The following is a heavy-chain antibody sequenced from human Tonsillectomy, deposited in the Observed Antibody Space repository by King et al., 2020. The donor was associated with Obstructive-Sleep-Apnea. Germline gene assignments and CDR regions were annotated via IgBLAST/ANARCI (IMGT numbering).Heavy chain of an antibody. CDR1: GYTFTGYY. CDR2: INPDSGAT. V-gene: IGHV1-2*02. CDR3: ARDDGGNNQLALDV. D-gene: IGHD4-23*01. Sequence: QLVQSGAEVKKPGASVKVSCKASGYTFTGYYIYWVRQAPGQGLEWMGWINPDSGATHYAQNFQGTVTLIRDTSITTAYMELTSLRSDDTAVYFCARDDGGNNQLALDVWGQGTTVIVSS. J-gene: IGHJ6*02.